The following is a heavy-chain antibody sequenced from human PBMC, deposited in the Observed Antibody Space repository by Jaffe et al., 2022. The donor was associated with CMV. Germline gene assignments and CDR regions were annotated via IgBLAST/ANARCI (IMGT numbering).Heavy chain of an antibody. CDR1: GFTFSSYA. CDR2: ISGSGGST. CDR3: AKDYYGSGSYHSSQIDY. J-gene: IGHJ4*02. D-gene: IGHD3-10*01. V-gene: IGHV3-23*01. Sequence: EVQLLESGGGLVQPGGSLRLSCAASGFTFSSYAMSWVRQAPGKGLEWVSAISGSGGSTYYADSVKGRFTISRDNSKNTLYLQMNSLRAEDTAVYYCAKDYYGSGSYHSSQIDYWGQGTLVTVSS.